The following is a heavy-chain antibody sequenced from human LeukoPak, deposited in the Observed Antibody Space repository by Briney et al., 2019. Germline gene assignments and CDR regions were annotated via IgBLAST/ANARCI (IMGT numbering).Heavy chain of an antibody. CDR3: ARSTVTTGYYQCMHV. V-gene: IGHV3-23*01. Sequence: PGGSLRLSCAASVFTFNSYAMSWVRQAPGKGLECVSAITGSGGSTSYEDSVKGRFTISGDNAKNSLYLQMNSLRAEDTAVYYCARSTVTTGYYQCMHVWGQGTTVSVSS. J-gene: IGHJ6*02. D-gene: IGHD4-17*01. CDR1: VFTFNSYA. CDR2: ITGSGGST.